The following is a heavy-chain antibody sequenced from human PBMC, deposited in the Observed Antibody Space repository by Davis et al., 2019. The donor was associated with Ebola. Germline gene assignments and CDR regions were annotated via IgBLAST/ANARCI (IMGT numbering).Heavy chain of an antibody. CDR1: GGSVSSGSYY. CDR2: IYYSGST. Sequence: MPSETLSLTCTVSGGSVSSGSYYWSWIRQPPGKGLEWIGYIYYSGSTNYNPSLKSRVTISVDTSKNQFSLKLSSVTAADTAVYYCARLDYYDSSGYYYDWFDPWGQGTLVTVSS. CDR3: ARLDYYDSSGYYYDWFDP. J-gene: IGHJ5*02. V-gene: IGHV4-61*01. D-gene: IGHD3-22*01.